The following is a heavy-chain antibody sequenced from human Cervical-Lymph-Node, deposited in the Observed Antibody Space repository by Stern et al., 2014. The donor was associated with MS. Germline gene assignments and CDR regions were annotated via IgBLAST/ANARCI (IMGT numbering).Heavy chain of an antibody. D-gene: IGHD6-25*01. J-gene: IGHJ6*02. CDR2: IYPGASDT. Sequence: EVHLVESGAEVKKPGESLKISCKGSGYSFTNYWIGWVRQMPGKGLEWMGAIYPGASDTRYSPSFQGRVTISADKSISTAYLQWSSLKASDTAMYYCARHRQRTLYGMDVWGQGTTVTVSS. CDR3: ARHRQRTLYGMDV. V-gene: IGHV5-51*01. CDR1: GYSFTNYW.